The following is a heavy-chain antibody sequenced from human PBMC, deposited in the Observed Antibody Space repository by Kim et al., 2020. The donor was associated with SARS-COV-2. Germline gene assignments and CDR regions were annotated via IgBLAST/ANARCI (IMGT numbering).Heavy chain of an antibody. CDR3: ARRGSNKGEYYYYGMDV. D-gene: IGHD2-15*01. CDR1: GGSISSSSYY. J-gene: IGHJ6*02. CDR2: IYYRGST. Sequence: SETLSLTFTVSGGSISSSSYYWGWIRQPPGKGLEWIGSIYYRGSTYYNPSLKSRVTISVDTSKNQVSLKLSSVTAADTAVYYCARRGSNKGEYYYYGMDVWGQGTTVTVSS. V-gene: IGHV4-39*01.